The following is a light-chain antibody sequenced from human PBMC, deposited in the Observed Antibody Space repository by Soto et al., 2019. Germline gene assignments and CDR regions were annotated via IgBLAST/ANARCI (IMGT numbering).Light chain of an antibody. Sequence: DIVMTQSPLSLPVTPGEPASISCRSSQSLLHSNGYNYLDWYLQKPGQSPQLLIYLGSNRASGVPDRFSGSGSGTDFTLKISRVEAEDVGVYYCMQALQTPFNFGPRTKVDIK. J-gene: IGKJ3*01. CDR3: MQALQTPFN. V-gene: IGKV2-28*01. CDR1: QSLLHSNGYNY. CDR2: LGS.